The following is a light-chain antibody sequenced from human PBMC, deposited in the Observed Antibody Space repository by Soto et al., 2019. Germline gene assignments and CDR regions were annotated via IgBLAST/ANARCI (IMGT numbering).Light chain of an antibody. CDR2: EVR. CDR1: SSDVGGHNY. Sequence: QSVLTQPASMSGSPGQSITISCTGTSSDVGGHNYVSWYQQHPGKAPKLLIYEVRVRPSGVSIRFSGSKSANTASLTISGLQAEDEADYYCSSYTTTSTLRVFGGGTKLTVL. V-gene: IGLV2-14*01. J-gene: IGLJ3*02. CDR3: SSYTTTSTLRV.